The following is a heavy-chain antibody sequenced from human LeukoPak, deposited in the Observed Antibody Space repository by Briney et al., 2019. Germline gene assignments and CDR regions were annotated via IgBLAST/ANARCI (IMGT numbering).Heavy chain of an antibody. D-gene: IGHD3-22*01. CDR3: ARRPYYSDGSGPGAFEI. V-gene: IGHV1-18*01. CDR2: ISAYKGNT. CDR1: GYTYTSYG. J-gene: IGHJ3*02. Sequence: ASVKVSCKASGYTYTSYGISWVRQPRGQGLEWMGGISAYKGNTNYAQKLQGRVTMTTNTSTSTAYIELRSQRSDDTAVYYCARRPYYSDGSGPGAFEIWGHGTMVTVSS.